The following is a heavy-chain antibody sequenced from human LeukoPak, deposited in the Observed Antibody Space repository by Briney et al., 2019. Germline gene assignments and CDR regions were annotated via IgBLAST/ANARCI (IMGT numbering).Heavy chain of an antibody. D-gene: IGHD6-19*01. V-gene: IGHV4-39*01. CDR1: GDSISTSSNY. J-gene: IGHJ4*02. CDR2: VYRSGSS. Sequence: PSETLSLTCTVSGDSISTSSNYWGWIRQLPGTGLEWIGSVYRSGSSYYNPSLNNRVTISVDTSKNQFTLNLTSVTAANTPVYYCARRGTSGWAYYFDFWGQGSLLTVSS. CDR3: ARRGTSGWAYYFDF.